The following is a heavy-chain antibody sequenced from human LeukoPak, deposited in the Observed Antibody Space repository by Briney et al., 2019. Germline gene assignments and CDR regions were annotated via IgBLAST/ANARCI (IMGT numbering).Heavy chain of an antibody. CDR1: GYTFTSYG. CDR3: ARVYSTNYYGSGDRPFLFDY. CDR2: ISTYYGNT. J-gene: IGHJ4*02. V-gene: IGHV1-18*01. D-gene: IGHD3-10*01. Sequence: ASVKVSCKASGYTFTSYGFSWVRQAPGQGLEWMGWISTYYGNTNYAQKLQDRVTMTIDTSTSTAYMELTSLRSDDTAVYYCARVYSTNYYGSGDRPFLFDYWGQGTVVTVSS.